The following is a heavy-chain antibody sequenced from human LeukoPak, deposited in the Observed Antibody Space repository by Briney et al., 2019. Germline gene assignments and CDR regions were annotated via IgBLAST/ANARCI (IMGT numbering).Heavy chain of an antibody. J-gene: IGHJ6*03. Sequence: ASVKVSCKASGYTFTSYYMHWVRQAPGQGLEWMGIINPSGGSTIYAQKFQGRVTMTRDTSTSTVYMELSSLRSEDTAVYYCARDLSYFYDSSGYYFEYYYYYMDVWGKGTTVTISS. CDR1: GYTFTSYY. D-gene: IGHD3-22*01. V-gene: IGHV1-46*01. CDR2: INPSGGST. CDR3: ARDLSYFYDSSGYYFEYYYYYMDV.